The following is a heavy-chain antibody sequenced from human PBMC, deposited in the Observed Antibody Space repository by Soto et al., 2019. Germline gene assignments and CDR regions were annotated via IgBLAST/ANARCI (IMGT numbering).Heavy chain of an antibody. CDR1: GLTVSHNY. CDR3: VRPRPSGENYGMDV. D-gene: IGHD3-16*01. CDR2: LYTEGTT. V-gene: IGHV3-53*01. J-gene: IGHJ6*02. Sequence: GSLRLSCXASGLTVSHNYMAWVRQAPEMGLEWVSILYTEGTTYYADSVKGRFTISRDSPKNTLFLQMDSLRAEDTAVYYCVRPRPSGENYGMDVWGQGTTVTVSS.